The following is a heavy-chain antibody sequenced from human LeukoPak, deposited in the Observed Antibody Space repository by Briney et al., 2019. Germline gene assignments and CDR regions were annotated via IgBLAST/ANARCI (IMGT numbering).Heavy chain of an antibody. V-gene: IGHV3-53*01. CDR2: IYSGGST. CDR1: GFTFSSYA. Sequence: GGSLRLSCAASGFTFSSYAMSWVRQAPGKGLEWVSVIYSGGSTYYADSVKGRFTISRDNSKNTLYLQMNSLRAEDTAVYYCAREYRYYYGMDVWGQGTTVTVSS. D-gene: IGHD1-1*01. J-gene: IGHJ6*02. CDR3: AREYRYYYGMDV.